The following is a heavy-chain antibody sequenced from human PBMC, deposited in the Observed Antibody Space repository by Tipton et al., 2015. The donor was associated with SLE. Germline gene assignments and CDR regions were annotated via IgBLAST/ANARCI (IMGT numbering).Heavy chain of an antibody. D-gene: IGHD5-24*01. Sequence: SLRLSCAASGFTFSLYSMNWVRQAPGKGLEWVSYISHSISTIYYADSVKGRFTISRDNAKNSVYLQMNSLRAEDTAVYYCASFARDGYKGWYWGQGTLVTVSS. CDR3: ASFARDGYKGWY. V-gene: IGHV3-48*01. J-gene: IGHJ4*02. CDR2: ISHSISTI. CDR1: GFTFSLYS.